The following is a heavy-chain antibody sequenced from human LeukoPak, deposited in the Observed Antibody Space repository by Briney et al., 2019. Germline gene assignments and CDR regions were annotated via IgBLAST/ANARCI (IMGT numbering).Heavy chain of an antibody. CDR1: GFTFSNYG. CDR2: IQTDGNTK. CDR3: ARGGMVRGVTQSYYYYGMDV. V-gene: IGHV3-30*02. J-gene: IGHJ6*02. Sequence: GGSLRLSCAASGFTFSNYGIHWVRQAPGKGLEWVTFIQTDGNTKYYADSVRGRFTISRDNAKNSLYLQMNSLRAEDTAVYYCARGGMVRGVTQSYYYYGMDVWGQGTTVTVSS. D-gene: IGHD3-10*01.